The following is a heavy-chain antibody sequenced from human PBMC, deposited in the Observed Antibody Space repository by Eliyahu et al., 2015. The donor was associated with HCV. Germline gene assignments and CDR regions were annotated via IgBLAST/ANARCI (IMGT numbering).Heavy chain of an antibody. Sequence: EVQLLESGGGLVQPGGSLRLSCAASGFTFSSYAMSWVRQAPGKGLEWVSAISGSGGSTYYAXSVKGRFTISRDNSKNTLYLQMNSLRAEDTAVYYCANDYYDSSGYRFWGQGTLVTVSS. CDR2: ISGSGGST. CDR3: ANDYYDSSGYRF. CDR1: GFTFSSYA. D-gene: IGHD3-22*01. V-gene: IGHV3-23*01. J-gene: IGHJ4*02.